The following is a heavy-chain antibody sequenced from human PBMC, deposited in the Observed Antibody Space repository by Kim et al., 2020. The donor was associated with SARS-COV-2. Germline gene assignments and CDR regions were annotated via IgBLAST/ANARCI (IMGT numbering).Heavy chain of an antibody. J-gene: IGHJ6*02. Sequence: GGSLRLSCAASGFTFDDYVMHWVRQAPGKGLEWVSGISWNSGTIAYADSVKGRFTISRDNAKNSLCLQMNSLRAEDTAFYYCAKDRFRYCHGGSCYVRYGMDVWGQGTTVTVSS. V-gene: IGHV3-9*01. D-gene: IGHD2-15*01. CDR1: GFTFDDYV. CDR2: ISWNSGTI. CDR3: AKDRFRYCHGGSCYVRYGMDV.